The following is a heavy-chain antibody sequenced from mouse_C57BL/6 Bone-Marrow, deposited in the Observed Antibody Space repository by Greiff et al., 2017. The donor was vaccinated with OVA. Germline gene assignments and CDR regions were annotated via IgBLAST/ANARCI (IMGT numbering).Heavy chain of an antibody. CDR3: ARTGFAY. Sequence: VQLQQSGPELVKPGAPVKISCKASGYPFTGYYMNWVKQSPEKSLEWIGEIKPSTGGTTYNQKFKAKATLTVDKSSSTAYMQLKSLTSEDSAVYYCARTGFAYWGQGTLVTVSA. V-gene: IGHV1-42*01. J-gene: IGHJ3*01. CDR2: IKPSTGGT. CDR1: GYPFTGYY.